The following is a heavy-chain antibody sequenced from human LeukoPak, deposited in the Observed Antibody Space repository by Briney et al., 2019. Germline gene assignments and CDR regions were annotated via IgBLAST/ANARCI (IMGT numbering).Heavy chain of an antibody. V-gene: IGHV3-9*03. J-gene: IGHJ3*02. CDR2: ISWNSGSI. CDR1: GFTFDDYA. Sequence: GRSLRLSCAASGFTFDDYAMHWVRQAPGKGLEWVAGISWNSGSIGYADSVKGRFTISRDNAKNSLYLQMNSLRAEDMALYYCARARGSYYYAFDIWGQGTMVTVSA. D-gene: IGHD1-26*01. CDR3: ARARGSYYYAFDI.